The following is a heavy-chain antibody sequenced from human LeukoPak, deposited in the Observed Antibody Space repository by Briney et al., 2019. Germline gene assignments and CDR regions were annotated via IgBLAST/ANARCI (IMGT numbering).Heavy chain of an antibody. Sequence: SETLSLTCAVYGGSFSGYYWSWIRQPPGKGLEWTGEINHSGSTNYNPSLKSRVTISVDTSKNQFSLELSSVTAADTAVYYCARDVAAAGITDWGQGTLVTVSS. CDR3: ARDVAAAGITD. CDR1: GGSFSGYY. V-gene: IGHV4-34*01. CDR2: INHSGST. D-gene: IGHD6-13*01. J-gene: IGHJ4*02.